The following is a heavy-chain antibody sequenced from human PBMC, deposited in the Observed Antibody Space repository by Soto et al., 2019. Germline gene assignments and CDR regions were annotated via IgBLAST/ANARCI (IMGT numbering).Heavy chain of an antibody. CDR2: IYHSGST. Sequence: QVQLQESGPGLVKPSGTLSLTCAVSGDSISRSYWWSWVRQFPGKGLEWIGEIYHSGSTIYNPSLQSRVTLSVDKSKNEFSLKMSSVTAADTAEYYCTSKFGQLLADAFDIWGQGTMVTVSS. V-gene: IGHV4-4*02. CDR1: GDSISRSYW. J-gene: IGHJ3*02. D-gene: IGHD3-10*01. CDR3: TSKFGQLLADAFDI.